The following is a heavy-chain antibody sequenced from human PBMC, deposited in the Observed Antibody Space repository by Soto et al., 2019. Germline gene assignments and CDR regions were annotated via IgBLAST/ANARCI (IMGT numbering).Heavy chain of an antibody. D-gene: IGHD2-8*01. J-gene: IGHJ6*03. CDR1: GGSISSYY. V-gene: IGHV4-59*01. CDR2: IYYSGST. Sequence: SETLSLTCTVVGGSISSYYGSWIRQPPGKGLEWIGYIYYSGSTNYNPSLKSRVTISVDTSKNQFSLKLSSVTAADTAVYYCARALKYCTNGVCYSNSYYYYYMDVWGKGTTVTVSS. CDR3: ARALKYCTNGVCYSNSYYYYYMDV.